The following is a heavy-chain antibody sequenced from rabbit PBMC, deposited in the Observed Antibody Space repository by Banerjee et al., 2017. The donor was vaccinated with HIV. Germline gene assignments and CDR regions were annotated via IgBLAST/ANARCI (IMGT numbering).Heavy chain of an antibody. CDR2: IYAGSSGNT. J-gene: IGHJ4*01. Sequence: QEQLEESGGDLVKPEGSLTLTCTASGFSFSSNAMCWVRQAPGKGLEWIACIYAGSSGNTYYVSWTKGRFTISKTSSTTVTLQMTSLTAADTATYFCARPYGGRAGFYFDLWGQGTLVTVS. CDR3: ARPYGGRAGFYFDL. CDR1: GFSFSSNA. D-gene: IGHD2-1*01. V-gene: IGHV1S45*01.